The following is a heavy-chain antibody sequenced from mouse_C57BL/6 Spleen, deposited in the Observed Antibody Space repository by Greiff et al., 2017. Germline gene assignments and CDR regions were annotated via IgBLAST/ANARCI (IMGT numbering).Heavy chain of an antibody. Sequence: EVQRVESEGGLVQPGSSMKLSCTASGFTFSDYYMAWVRQVPEKGLEWVANINYDGSSTYYLDSLKSRFIISRDNAKNILYLQMSSLKSEDTATYYCARVRLGRGWYFDVWGTGTTVTVSS. D-gene: IGHD4-1*01. CDR2: INYDGSST. J-gene: IGHJ1*03. CDR3: ARVRLGRGWYFDV. CDR1: GFTFSDYY. V-gene: IGHV5-16*01.